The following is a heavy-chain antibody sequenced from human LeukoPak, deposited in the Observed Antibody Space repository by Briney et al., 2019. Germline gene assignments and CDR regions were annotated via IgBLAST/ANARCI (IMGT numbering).Heavy chain of an antibody. Sequence: PGGSDSPSCAASGFTVGSKCMNWVRQAPGKGLEWVSILHSGSDTYYSGSVKGRFTISRDDSKNTLSLQMNSLRTEDTAVYYCARVGDHLPWYFALAGHRCLATVSS. CDR3: ARVGDHLPWYFAL. V-gene: IGHV3-53*01. CDR2: LHSGSDT. CDR1: GFTVGSKC. J-gene: IGHJ2*01. D-gene: IGHD3-10*01.